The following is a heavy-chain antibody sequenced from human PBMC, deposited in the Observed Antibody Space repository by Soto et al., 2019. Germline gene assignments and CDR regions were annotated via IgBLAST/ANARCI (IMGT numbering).Heavy chain of an antibody. CDR2: IYYSGST. Sequence: SETLSLTCTVSGGSISSGDYYWSWICQPPGKGLEWIGYIYYSGSTYYNPSLKSRVTISVDTSKNQFSLKLSSVTAADTAVYYCARAMVVTQNWFDPWGQGTLVTVPQ. D-gene: IGHD2-21*02. CDR1: GGSISSGDYY. CDR3: ARAMVVTQNWFDP. J-gene: IGHJ5*02. V-gene: IGHV4-30-4*01.